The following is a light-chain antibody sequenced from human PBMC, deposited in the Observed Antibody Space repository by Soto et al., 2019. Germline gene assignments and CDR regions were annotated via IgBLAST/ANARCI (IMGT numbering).Light chain of an antibody. J-gene: IGKJ5*01. CDR2: DAS. Sequence: EIVLTQSPATLSLSPGERATLSCRASQSVSSYLAWYQQKPGQAPRLLIYDASNRATDIPARFSGSGSGTDFTLTISSLEPEDFAVYYCQHRSNWPITFGQGTRLEIK. CDR1: QSVSSY. CDR3: QHRSNWPIT. V-gene: IGKV3-11*01.